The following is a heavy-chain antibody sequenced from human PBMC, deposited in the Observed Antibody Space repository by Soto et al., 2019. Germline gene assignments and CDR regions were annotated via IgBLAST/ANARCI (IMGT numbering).Heavy chain of an antibody. J-gene: IGHJ1*01. V-gene: IGHV1-69*13. CDR2: IVPMYNTP. Sequence: ASVKVSCKASGGTFTTSAISWVRQAPGHGLEWVGGIVPMYNTPVYAQNLRDRVTITADASTSTAYMELSSLTSEDTAVYFCATERGNRPVAGSEAFEIWGQGTVVTVAS. CDR1: GGTFTTSA. D-gene: IGHD6-19*01. CDR3: ATERGNRPVAGSEAFEI.